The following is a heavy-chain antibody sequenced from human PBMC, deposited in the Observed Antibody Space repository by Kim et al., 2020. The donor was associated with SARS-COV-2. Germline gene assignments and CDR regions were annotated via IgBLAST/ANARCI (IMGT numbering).Heavy chain of an antibody. CDR2: IYYTGGST. J-gene: IGHJ4*02. D-gene: IGHD3-10*01. Sequence: SETLSLTCSVSGGPITKSYWTWIRQPPGKGLEWIAYIYYTGGSTNYNPSLDSRVTISVDTSKNQFSLKVNSVSAADTAVYYCARLNSALWFADYWGQGAL. CDR1: GGPITKSY. V-gene: IGHV4-59*12. CDR3: ARLNSALWFADY.